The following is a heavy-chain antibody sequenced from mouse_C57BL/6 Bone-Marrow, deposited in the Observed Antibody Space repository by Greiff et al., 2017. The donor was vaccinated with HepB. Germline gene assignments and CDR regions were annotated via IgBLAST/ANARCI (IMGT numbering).Heavy chain of an antibody. CDR2: IDPSDSET. D-gene: IGHD1-1*01. CDR1: GYTFTSYW. J-gene: IGHJ4*01. CDR3: ARSTTVVLRYYYAMDY. V-gene: IGHV1-52*01. Sequence: QVQLQQPGAELVRPGSSVKLSCKASGYTFTSYWMHWVKQRPIQGLEWIGNIDPSDSETHYNQKFKDKATLTVDKSSSTAYMQLSSLTSEDSAVYYCARSTTVVLRYYYAMDYWGQGTSVTVSS.